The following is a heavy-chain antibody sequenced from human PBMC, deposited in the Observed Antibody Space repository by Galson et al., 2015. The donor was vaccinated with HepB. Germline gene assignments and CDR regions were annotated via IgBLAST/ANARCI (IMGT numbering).Heavy chain of an antibody. CDR2: IYSGGST. D-gene: IGHD6-19*01. CDR3: ATRIAVADFDY. J-gene: IGHJ4*02. Sequence: SLRLSCAASGFTVSSNYMGWVRQAPGKGLEWVSVIYSGGSTYYADSVKGRFTISRDNSKNTLYPQMNSLRVEDTAVYYCATRIAVADFDYWGQGTLVTVSS. CDR1: GFTVSSNY. V-gene: IGHV3-66*04.